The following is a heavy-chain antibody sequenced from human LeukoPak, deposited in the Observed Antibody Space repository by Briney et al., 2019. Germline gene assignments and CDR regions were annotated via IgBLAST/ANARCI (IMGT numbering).Heavy chain of an antibody. CDR2: IYTSGST. Sequence: SETLSLTCAVYGGSFSGYYWSWIRQPAGKGLEWIGRIYTSGSTNYNPSLKSRVTISVDTSKNQFSLKLSSVTAADTAVYYCAREPDYDFWSGYTNWFDPRGQRTLVTVSS. V-gene: IGHV4-4*07. CDR1: GGSFSGYY. CDR3: AREPDYDFWSGYTNWFDP. D-gene: IGHD3-3*01. J-gene: IGHJ5*02.